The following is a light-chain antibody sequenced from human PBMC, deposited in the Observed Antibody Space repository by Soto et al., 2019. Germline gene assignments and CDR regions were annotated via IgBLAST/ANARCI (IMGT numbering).Light chain of an antibody. CDR1: SSDVGGYNY. Sequence: QSALTQPASVSGSPGQSITISCTGTSSDVGGYNYVSWYHQHPGKAPKLMIYEVSNRPSRVSNRFSGSKSGNTVSLTISGLQAEDEADYYFSSYTRSSTVVFGGGTQLTVL. V-gene: IGLV2-14*01. J-gene: IGLJ2*01. CDR2: EVS. CDR3: SSYTRSSTVV.